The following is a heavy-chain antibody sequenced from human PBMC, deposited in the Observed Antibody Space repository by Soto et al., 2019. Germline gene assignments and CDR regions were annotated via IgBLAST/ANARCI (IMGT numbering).Heavy chain of an antibody. CDR3: AVSSPDIVVLPSSIYFTS. CDR1: GSSSDPFT. Sequence: HPGGSLRLSCVASGSSSDPFTMHWVRELPGKGLEWVAGLSWDRSTVAYADSVQGRFTISRDHAKNSVDLLMGSLRPDDTALYFCAVSSPDIVVLPSSIYFTSWGPGTQVTVSS. CDR2: LSWDRSTV. D-gene: IGHD2-15*01. V-gene: IGHV3-9*02. J-gene: IGHJ4*02.